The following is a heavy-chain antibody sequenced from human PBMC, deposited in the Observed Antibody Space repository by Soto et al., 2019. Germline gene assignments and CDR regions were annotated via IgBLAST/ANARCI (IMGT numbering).Heavy chain of an antibody. J-gene: IGHJ4*02. Sequence: QITLKESGPPLVKPTQTLTLTCTFSGFSLSTSGVGVGWIRQPPGKALEWLALIYWDDDKRYSPSLKSRLTITKDTSKNQVVLTMTNIDPVDTSTCCCAHIYMGTRWYYFDYWGQGTLVTVSS. CDR3: AHIYMGTRWYYFDY. CDR2: IYWDDDK. D-gene: IGHD1-7*01. CDR1: GFSLSTSGVG. V-gene: IGHV2-5*02.